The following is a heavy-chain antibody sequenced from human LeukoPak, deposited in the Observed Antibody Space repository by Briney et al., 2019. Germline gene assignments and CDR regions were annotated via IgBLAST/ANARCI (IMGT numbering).Heavy chain of an antibody. J-gene: IGHJ5*02. CDR2: IWYDGSNK. CDR1: GCTFSSYG. D-gene: IGHD6-19*01. Sequence: PGGSLRLSCAASGCTFSSYGMHWVRQAPGKGLEWVAVIWYDGSNKYYADSVKGRFTISRDNSKNTLYLQMNSLRAEDTAVYYCARTRLASNWFDPWGQGTLVTVSS. V-gene: IGHV3-33*01. CDR3: ARTRLASNWFDP.